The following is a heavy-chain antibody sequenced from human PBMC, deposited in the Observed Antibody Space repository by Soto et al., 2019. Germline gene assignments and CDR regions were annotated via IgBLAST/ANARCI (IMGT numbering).Heavy chain of an antibody. Sequence: PSETLSLTCTVSGGSISSSSYYWGWIRQPPGKGLEWIGSIYYSGSTYYNPSLNSRVTISVDRSKNQFSLKLSSVTAADTAVYYCARGQPAAMHYFDYWGQGTLVTVSS. CDR3: ARGQPAAMHYFDY. D-gene: IGHD2-2*01. V-gene: IGHV4-39*07. CDR2: IYYSGST. CDR1: GGSISSSSYY. J-gene: IGHJ4*02.